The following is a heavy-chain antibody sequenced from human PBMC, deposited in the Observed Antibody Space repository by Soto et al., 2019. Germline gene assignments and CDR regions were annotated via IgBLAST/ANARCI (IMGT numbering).Heavy chain of an antibody. Sequence: QVQLVQSGAEVKKPESSVRVSCKASGGNFNSYAITWVRQAPGQGLEWMGGTIPMFGTTNYAEKLQGRVTITADESTNTAYMELRRLRSEVTAVYYCTGCRILYHSIGYYLGMDGMDLWGQGTTVIVSS. CDR2: TIPMFGTT. CDR3: TGCRILYHSIGYYLGMDGMDL. CDR1: GGNFNSYA. V-gene: IGHV1-69*12. D-gene: IGHD3-22*01. J-gene: IGHJ6*02.